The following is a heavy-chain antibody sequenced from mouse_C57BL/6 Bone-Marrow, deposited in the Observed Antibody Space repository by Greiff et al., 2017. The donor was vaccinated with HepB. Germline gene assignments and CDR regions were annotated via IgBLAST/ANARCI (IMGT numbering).Heavy chain of an antibody. Sequence: QLQQPGAELVKPGASVKLSCKASGYTFTSYWMHWVKQRPGQGLEWIGMIHPNSGSTNYNEKVKSKATLTVDKSSSTAYMQLSSLTSEDSAVYYCARYYGSSYDAMDYWGQGTSVTVSS. V-gene: IGHV1-64*01. D-gene: IGHD1-1*01. CDR1: GYTFTSYW. CDR2: IHPNSGST. J-gene: IGHJ4*01. CDR3: ARYYGSSYDAMDY.